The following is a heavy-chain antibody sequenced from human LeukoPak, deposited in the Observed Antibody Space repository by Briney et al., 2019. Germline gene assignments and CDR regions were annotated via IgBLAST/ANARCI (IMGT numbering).Heavy chain of an antibody. V-gene: IGHV3-30*03. D-gene: IGHD1-26*01. J-gene: IGHJ5*02. CDR3: ASEGYSGRFAVNWFDP. CDR2: ISYDGGNK. Sequence: PGGSLRLSCAASGFTFSNYGMHWVRRAPGKGLEGVAVISYDGGNKYYADSVKGRFTISRDNSKNTLYLKMNSLRAEDTAVYYCASEGYSGRFAVNWFDPWGQGTLVTVSS. CDR1: GFTFSNYG.